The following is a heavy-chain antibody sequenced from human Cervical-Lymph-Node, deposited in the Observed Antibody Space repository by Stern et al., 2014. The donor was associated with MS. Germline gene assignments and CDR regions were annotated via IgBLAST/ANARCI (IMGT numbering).Heavy chain of an antibody. CDR3: ARGWSYDILTGYSY. CDR1: RGTFSSYA. V-gene: IGHV1-69*12. D-gene: IGHD3-9*01. CDR2: IIPIFGRA. Sequence: VQLVQSGAEVKKPGSSVKVSCKASRGTFSSYAINWVRQAPGQGLEWMGGIIPIFGRANYAQKFQGRVTITADESTSTAYMVLSSLRSEDTAVYYCARGWSYDILTGYSYWGQGTLVTVSS. J-gene: IGHJ4*02.